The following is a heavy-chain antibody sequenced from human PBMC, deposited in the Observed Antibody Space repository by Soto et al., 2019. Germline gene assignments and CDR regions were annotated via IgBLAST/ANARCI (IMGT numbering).Heavy chain of an antibody. CDR2: ISYDGSNK. J-gene: IGHJ6*02. Sequence: QVQLVESGGGVVQPGRSLRLSCAASGFTFSSYAMHWVRQAPGKGLEWVAVISYDGSNKYYADSVKGRFTISRDNSKNTLYLQMNSLRAEDPAVYYCARAFRYRYYYYYGMDVWGQGTTVTVSS. CDR1: GFTFSSYA. D-gene: IGHD2-2*02. CDR3: ARAFRYRYYYYYGMDV. V-gene: IGHV3-30-3*01.